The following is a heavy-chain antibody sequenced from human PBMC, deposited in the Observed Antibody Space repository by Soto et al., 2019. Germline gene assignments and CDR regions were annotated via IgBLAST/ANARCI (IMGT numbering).Heavy chain of an antibody. CDR2: IIPIFGTA. CDR3: ARSGSKYYYDSSGYLSWFDP. V-gene: IGHV1-69*13. J-gene: IGHJ5*02. D-gene: IGHD3-22*01. CDR1: GGRFSSYA. Sequence: SVKPSCKASGGRFSSYAISCVRQAPGQGLEWLGGIIPIFGTANYAQKFQGRVTITADESTSTAYMELSSLRSEDTAVYYCARSGSKYYYDSSGYLSWFDPWGQGTLVTVSS.